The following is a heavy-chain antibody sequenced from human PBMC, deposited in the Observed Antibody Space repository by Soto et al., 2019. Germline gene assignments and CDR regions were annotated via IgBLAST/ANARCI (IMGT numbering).Heavy chain of an antibody. CDR2: VSASGGTT. CDR3: AKLFLGQWWYPDY. J-gene: IGHJ4*02. Sequence: LRLSCAASGFTFSSYAMAWVRQAPGKGLEWVPSVSASGGTTNYADSVKGRFTISRDNDNNTLFLQMNSLRAEDTAIYYCAKLFLGQWWYPDYWGQGALVTVS. CDR1: GFTFSSYA. V-gene: IGHV3-23*01. D-gene: IGHD2-15*01.